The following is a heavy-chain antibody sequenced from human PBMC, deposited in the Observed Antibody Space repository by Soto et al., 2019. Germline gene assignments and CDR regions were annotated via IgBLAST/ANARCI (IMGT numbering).Heavy chain of an antibody. J-gene: IGHJ4*02. CDR1: GFTFSSYG. D-gene: IGHD1-26*01. Sequence: QVQLVESGGGVVQPGRSLRLSCAASGFTFSSYGMHWVRQAPGKGLEWVAVISDDGSNKYYADSVKGLFTISRDNYKNTLYLQMNSLRDEDTAVYYCATAHSGSYYYSDYWGQGTLVTVSP. CDR3: ATAHSGSYYYSDY. V-gene: IGHV3-30*03. CDR2: ISDDGSNK.